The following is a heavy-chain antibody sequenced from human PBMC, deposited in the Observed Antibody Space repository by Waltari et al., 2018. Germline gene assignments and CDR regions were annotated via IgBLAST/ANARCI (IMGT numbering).Heavy chain of an antibody. CDR2: ISSSSSYI. Sequence: EVQLVESGGGLVKPGGSLRLSWAASGFTFSSNSMNWVRQAPGKGLEWVSSISSSSSYIYYADSVKGRFTISRDNAKNSLYLQMNSLRAEDTAVYYCARDAHILFDYWGQGTLVTVSS. J-gene: IGHJ4*02. V-gene: IGHV3-21*01. CDR3: ARDAHILFDY. CDR1: GFTFSSNS.